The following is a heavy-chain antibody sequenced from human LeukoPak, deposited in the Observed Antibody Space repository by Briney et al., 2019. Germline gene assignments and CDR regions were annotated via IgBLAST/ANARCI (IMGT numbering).Heavy chain of an antibody. CDR1: GFTFSSYT. V-gene: IGHV3-48*01. J-gene: IGHJ4*02. D-gene: IGHD6-6*01. CDR3: ARVSGQLVSYFDY. CDR2: ISRSSSTI. Sequence: PGGSLRLSCAASGFTFSSYTMNWVRQAPGKGLEWVSHISRSSSTIYYADSVKGRFTISRDYAKNSLYLQMNSLRADDTAVYYCARVSGQLVSYFDYWGQGTLVTVSS.